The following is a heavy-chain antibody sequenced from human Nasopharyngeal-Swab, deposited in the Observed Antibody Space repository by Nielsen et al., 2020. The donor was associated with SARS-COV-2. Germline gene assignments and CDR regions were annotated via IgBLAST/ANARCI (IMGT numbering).Heavy chain of an antibody. J-gene: IGHJ6*03. Sequence: SLKLSFPSSGFPFRRYCLLLVLHAPGQGLECVAFISYDLCKQYFLDSVNGRFTLSRDNPMNTLYLQMNSLRAEDTALYYCARVDRGGRYFSEYYYYMDVWGKGTSVTVSS. CDR3: ARVDRGGRYFSEYYYYMDV. V-gene: IGHV3-30*03. CDR2: ISYDLCKQ. D-gene: IGHD1-26*01. CDR1: GFPFRRYC.